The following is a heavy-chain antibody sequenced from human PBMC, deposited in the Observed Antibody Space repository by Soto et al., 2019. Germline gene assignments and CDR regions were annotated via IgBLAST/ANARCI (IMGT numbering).Heavy chain of an antibody. Sequence: QVQLVKSGAEVKKPGASVKVSCKASGYTFANFYMHWVRQAPGQGLEWMGIINPSGTTTDYAQKFQGRVTMTRDTSTSTYYMELSSLRSEDTAVYYCAKPQIARHYYYGMEVWGQGTAVTVSS. CDR1: GYTFANFY. CDR3: AKPQIARHYYYGMEV. CDR2: INPSGTTT. V-gene: IGHV1-46*01. J-gene: IGHJ6*02.